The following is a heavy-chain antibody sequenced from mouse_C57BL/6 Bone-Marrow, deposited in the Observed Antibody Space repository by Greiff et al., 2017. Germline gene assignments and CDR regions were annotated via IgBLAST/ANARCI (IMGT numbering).Heavy chain of an antibody. J-gene: IGHJ3*01. CDR2: IDPSDSYT. V-gene: IGHV1-69*01. CDR3: ARSARAWFAY. Sequence: VQLQQPGAELVMPGASVKLSCKASGYTFTSYWMHWVKQRPGQGLEWIGEIDPSDSYTNYNQKFKGKSTLTVDKSSSTAYMQLSSLTSEDSAVDYCARSARAWFAYWGQGTLVTVSA. CDR1: GYTFTSYW.